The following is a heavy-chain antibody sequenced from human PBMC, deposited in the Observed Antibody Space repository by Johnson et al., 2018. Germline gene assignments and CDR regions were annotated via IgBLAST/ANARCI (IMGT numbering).Heavy chain of an antibody. CDR2: IIPILGIA. D-gene: IGHD2-2*01. J-gene: IGHJ6*02. V-gene: IGHV1-69*09. Sequence: QVQLVESGAEVKKPGASVKVSCKASGGTFSSYTISWVRQAPGQGLEWMGRIIPILGIANYAQKVQGRVTITADESTTIAYMEMSSLRSEDTAVYYCARGVVVPAATGWTYGMDVWGQGTTVTVSS. CDR3: ARGVVVPAATGWTYGMDV. CDR1: GGTFSSYT.